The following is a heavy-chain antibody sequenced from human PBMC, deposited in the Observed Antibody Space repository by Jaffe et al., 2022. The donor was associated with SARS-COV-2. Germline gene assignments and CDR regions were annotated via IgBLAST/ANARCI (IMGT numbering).Heavy chain of an antibody. CDR2: IYTSGST. Sequence: QVQLQESGPGLVKPSQTLSLTCTVSGGSISSGSYYWSWIRQPAGKGLEWIGRIYTSGSTNYNPSLKSRVTISVDTSKNQFSLKLSSVTAADTAVYYCARGEPGTAWGQGTLVTVSS. CDR3: ARGEPGTA. CDR1: GGSISSGSYY. D-gene: IGHD1-26*01. J-gene: IGHJ5*02. V-gene: IGHV4-61*02.